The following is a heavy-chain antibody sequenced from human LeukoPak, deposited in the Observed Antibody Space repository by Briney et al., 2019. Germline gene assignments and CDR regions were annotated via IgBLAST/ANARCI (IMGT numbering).Heavy chain of an antibody. V-gene: IGHV3-23*01. D-gene: IGHD1-26*01. J-gene: IGHJ4*02. CDR3: AKREGGATKYFDY. CDR2: ISGSGGST. Sequence: GGSLRLSCTASGFTSSSYAMSWVRQAPGKGLEWVSAISGSGGSTYYADSVKGRFTISRDNSKNTLYLQMNSLRAEDTAVYYCAKREGGATKYFDYWGQGTLVTVSS. CDR1: GFTSSSYA.